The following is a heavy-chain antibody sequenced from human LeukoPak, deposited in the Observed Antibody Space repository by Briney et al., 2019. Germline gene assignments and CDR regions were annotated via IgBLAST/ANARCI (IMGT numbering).Heavy chain of an antibody. CDR1: GFTVSTYY. V-gene: IGHV3-53*01. D-gene: IGHD2-2*01. CDR3: ARGLGYCTSTTCLLPFDY. Sequence: GGSLRLSCAASGFTVSTYYMTRVRQAPGKGLECVSVIYSGGSTYYADSVKGRFTVSRGNSKNTLYLQMNSLRAEDTAMYYCARGLGYCTSTTCLLPFDYWGQGTLVTVSS. CDR2: IYSGGST. J-gene: IGHJ4*02.